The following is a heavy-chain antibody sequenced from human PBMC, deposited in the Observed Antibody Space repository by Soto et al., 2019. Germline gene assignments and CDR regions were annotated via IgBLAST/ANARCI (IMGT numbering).Heavy chain of an antibody. CDR2: IVVGSGNT. Sequence: GASVKVSCKASGFTFTSSAMQWVRQARGQRLEWIGWIVVGSGNTNYAQKFQERVTITRDMSTSTAYMELSSLRSEDTAVYYCAADGSHDSSGATFDYWGQGTLVTVSS. CDR3: AADGSHDSSGATFDY. V-gene: IGHV1-58*02. D-gene: IGHD3-22*01. J-gene: IGHJ4*02. CDR1: GFTFTSSA.